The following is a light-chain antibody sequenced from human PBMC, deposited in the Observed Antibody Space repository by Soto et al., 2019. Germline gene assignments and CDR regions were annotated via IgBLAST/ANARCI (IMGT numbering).Light chain of an antibody. J-gene: IGLJ1*01. CDR2: DVR. Sequence: QSVLTQPASVSGSPGQSITISCTGTSSDVGGYNYVSWYQQHPGKAPKLMIYDVRNRPSGVSNRFSGSKSVNTASLTISGLQADDEADYYCSSYTPISTYVFGTGTKVTVL. CDR3: SSYTPISTYV. CDR1: SSDVGGYNY. V-gene: IGLV2-14*01.